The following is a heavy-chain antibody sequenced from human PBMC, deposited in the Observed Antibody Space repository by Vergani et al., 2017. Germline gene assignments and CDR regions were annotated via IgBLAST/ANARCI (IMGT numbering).Heavy chain of an antibody. CDR1: GYTFTSYG. CDR2: ISAYNGNT. Sequence: QVQLVQSGAEVKKPGASVKVSCKASGYTFTSYGISWVRQAPGQGLEWMGWISAYNGNTNYAQKLQSRVTMTTDTSTSTAYMELRSLRSDDTAVYYCASGDYYGSGYSETGEFDYWGQGTLVTVSS. J-gene: IGHJ4*02. V-gene: IGHV1-18*01. D-gene: IGHD3-10*01. CDR3: ASGDYYGSGYSETGEFDY.